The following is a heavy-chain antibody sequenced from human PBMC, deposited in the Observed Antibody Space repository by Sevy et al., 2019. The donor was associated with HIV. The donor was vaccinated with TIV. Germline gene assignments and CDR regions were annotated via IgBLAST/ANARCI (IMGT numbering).Heavy chain of an antibody. V-gene: IGHV1-69*13. Sequence: ASVKVSCKASGGTFSSYAISWVRQAPGQGLEWMGGIIPIFGTANYAQKFQGRVTITADESTSTAYMELSSLRSEDTAVYYCARVGHPLSSNWSRNWFDPWGQGTLVTVSS. J-gene: IGHJ5*02. D-gene: IGHD6-13*01. CDR1: GGTFSSYA. CDR3: ARVGHPLSSNWSRNWFDP. CDR2: IIPIFGTA.